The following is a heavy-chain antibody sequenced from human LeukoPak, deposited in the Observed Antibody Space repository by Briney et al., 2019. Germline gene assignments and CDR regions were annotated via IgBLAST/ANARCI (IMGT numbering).Heavy chain of an antibody. D-gene: IGHD6-19*01. CDR2: IYSGGST. CDR3: ARDVGSGWYPFFDY. V-gene: IGHV3-53*01. Sequence: GGSLRLSCAASGFTVSSNYMSWVRQAPGKGLEWVSVIYSGGSTYYADSVKGRFTISRDNSKNTLYLQMNSLRAEDTAVYYCARDVGSGWYPFFDYWGQGTLVTVSS. CDR1: GFTVSSNY. J-gene: IGHJ4*02.